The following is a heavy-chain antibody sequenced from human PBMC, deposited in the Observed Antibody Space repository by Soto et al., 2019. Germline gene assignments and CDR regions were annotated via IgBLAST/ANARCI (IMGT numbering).Heavy chain of an antibody. Sequence: QVQLQASGPGLVKPSDTLSLTCTVSVDSIGTYNWGWIRQPPGKRLEWIGYIYSNGGTSYNPALKSRVTISAYTSTKQFSLRLSSVTAADTAVYYCVRQGLGALHGLVDFWVQGTTVTASS. CDR1: VDSIGTYN. D-gene: IGHD1-26*01. CDR2: IYSNGGT. J-gene: IGHJ6*02. V-gene: IGHV4-59*08. CDR3: VRQGLGALHGLVDF.